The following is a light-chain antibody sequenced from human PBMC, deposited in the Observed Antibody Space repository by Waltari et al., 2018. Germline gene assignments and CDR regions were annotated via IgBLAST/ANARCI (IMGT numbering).Light chain of an antibody. Sequence: DIQMTQSPSSLSASVGDKVTITCRASQSITLYVDWYQQKPGKAPKLLIYASSTLQTGVPSRFLCSGSVTDFTVTISRVQSEDFATYYCQQSYNTPYTFGPGPKLEL. CDR3: QQSYNTPYT. V-gene: IGKV1-39*01. CDR2: ASS. J-gene: IGKJ2*01. CDR1: QSITLY.